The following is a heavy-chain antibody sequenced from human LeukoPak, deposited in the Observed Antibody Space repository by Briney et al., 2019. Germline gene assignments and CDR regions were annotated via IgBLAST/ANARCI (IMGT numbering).Heavy chain of an antibody. J-gene: IGHJ6*02. CDR3: ARGPFWSGSYYGMDV. Sequence: SQTLSLTCAVSGGSISSGGYSRSWIRQPPGKGLEWIGYIYHSGSTYYNPSLKSRVTISVDRSKNQFSLKLSSVTAADTAVYYCARGPFWSGSYYGMDVWGQGTTVTVSS. D-gene: IGHD3-3*01. V-gene: IGHV4-30-2*01. CDR1: GGSISSGGYS. CDR2: IYHSGST.